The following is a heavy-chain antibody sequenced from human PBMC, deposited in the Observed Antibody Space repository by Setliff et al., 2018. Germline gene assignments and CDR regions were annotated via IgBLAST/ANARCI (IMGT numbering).Heavy chain of an antibody. CDR1: GGSISSYY. Sequence: SETLSLTCTVSGGSISSYYWSWIRQPAGKGLEWIGHTYIGGSANYNPSLKSRVTMSIDTSKNQFSLKPNSVTAADMAVYYCAREQWLDPPGYYYMDVWAKGTTVTVSS. CDR2: TYIGGSA. J-gene: IGHJ6*03. D-gene: IGHD6-19*01. CDR3: AREQWLDPPGYYYMDV. V-gene: IGHV4-4*07.